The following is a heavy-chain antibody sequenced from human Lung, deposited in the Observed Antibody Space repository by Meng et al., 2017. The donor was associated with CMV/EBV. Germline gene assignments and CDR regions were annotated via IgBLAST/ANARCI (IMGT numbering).Heavy chain of an antibody. Sequence: QGQVGQVGAGVKKPGASVKVSCKGSGYSFTDYHIQWVRQAPGQGLEWMGWMNPKSGGANYAQKFQGRVTMTRDTSISTAYMELSRLRSDDTAVYYCAREGLVGDLRYFDLWGRGTLVTVSS. J-gene: IGHJ2*01. V-gene: IGHV1-2*02. CDR3: AREGLVGDLRYFDL. D-gene: IGHD3-16*01. CDR2: MNPKSGGA. CDR1: GYSFTDYH.